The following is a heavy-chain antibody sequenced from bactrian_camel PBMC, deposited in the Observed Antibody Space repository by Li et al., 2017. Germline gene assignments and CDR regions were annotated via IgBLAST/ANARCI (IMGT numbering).Heavy chain of an antibody. V-gene: IGHV3S53*01. CDR1: VRTSYNLDS. CDR2: ITRDGRI. CDR3: AVHRRDLMDNA. J-gene: IGHJ4*01. Sequence: HVQLVESGGGSVQAGGSLRLACAALVRTSYNLDSMGWFRQAPGREPEGVAAITRDGRIDYSDSVKGRFTISQDNAKNTNTMSLQMNSLKPEDTARYFCAVHRRDLMDNAGARGPRSPSP. D-gene: IGHD1*01.